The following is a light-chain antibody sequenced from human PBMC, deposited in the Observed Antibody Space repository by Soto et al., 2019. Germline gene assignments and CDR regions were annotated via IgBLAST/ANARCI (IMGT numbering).Light chain of an antibody. CDR1: QGISSY. CDR3: QQLHSSPLT. V-gene: IGKV1-9*01. Sequence: IQLTQSPSSLSASVGDRVTITCRASQGISSYLAWYQQKPGRAPKLLIYAASTLQSGVPSSFSGSGSGTAFTLTISSLQPEDFDTYYCQQLHSSPLTFGPGTKVDIX. J-gene: IGKJ4*01. CDR2: AAS.